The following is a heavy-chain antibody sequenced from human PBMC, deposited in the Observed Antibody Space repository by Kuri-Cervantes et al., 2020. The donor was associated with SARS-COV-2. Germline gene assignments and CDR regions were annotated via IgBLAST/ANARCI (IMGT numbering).Heavy chain of an antibody. CDR3: AKRFVVPTNGTDYFDY. J-gene: IGHJ4*02. D-gene: IGHD3-10*01. Sequence: GGSLRLSCTASTLTFSDYAMSWVRQAPGKGLEWVSTISGSSDYTYYAESVDYAESVEGRFTISRDTSKKTLYLQMHRLRAEDTAVYYCAKRFVVPTNGTDYFDYWGQGTLVTVSS. CDR1: TLTFSDYA. CDR2: ISGSSDYT. V-gene: IGHV3-23*01.